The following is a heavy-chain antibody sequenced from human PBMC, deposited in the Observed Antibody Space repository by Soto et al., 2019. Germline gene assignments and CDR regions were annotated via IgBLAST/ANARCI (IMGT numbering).Heavy chain of an antibody. D-gene: IGHD6-19*01. V-gene: IGHV4-59*01. CDR2: IYYSGST. J-gene: IGHJ4*02. Sequence: QVQLQESGPGLVKPSETLSLTCTVSGGSISSYYWSWIRQPPGKGLEWIGYIYYSGSTNYNPSLKSRVTISVDTSKNQFYLKLSSVTAADTAVYYCARVAYSSGWYGAIGPLTIDYWGQGTLVTVSS. CDR1: GGSISSYY. CDR3: ARVAYSSGWYGAIGPLTIDY.